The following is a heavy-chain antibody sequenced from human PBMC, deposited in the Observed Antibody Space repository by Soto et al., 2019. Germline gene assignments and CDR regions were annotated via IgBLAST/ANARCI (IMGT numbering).Heavy chain of an antibody. V-gene: IGHV3-66*04. J-gene: IGHJ4*02. Sequence: EVQLVESGGGLVQPGGSLRLSCAASGFTVSSNYMSWVRQAPGKGLEWVSVIYSGGSAYYADSVKGRFTISRDNCKNTLYLQMNSLSAEDRAVYYCVRHGYMYGGGYFDWWGQGPLVNVSS. CDR3: VRHGYMYGGGYFDW. CDR1: GFTVSSNY. D-gene: IGHD5-18*01. CDR2: IYSGGSA.